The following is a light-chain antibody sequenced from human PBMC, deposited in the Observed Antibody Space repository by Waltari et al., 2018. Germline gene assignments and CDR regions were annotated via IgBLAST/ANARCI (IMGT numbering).Light chain of an antibody. CDR1: QDISHY. V-gene: IGKV1-33*01. CDR3: QQYDNVPR. CDR2: DVS. J-gene: IGKJ4*01. Sequence: DIQMTQSPSSLSASVGDRVTTTCHASQDISHYLNWYQQKRGRAPKLLISDVSNLQRGVPSRFSGSGSGTDFTFTISSLQPEDIATYYCQQYDNVPRFGGGTKVEIK.